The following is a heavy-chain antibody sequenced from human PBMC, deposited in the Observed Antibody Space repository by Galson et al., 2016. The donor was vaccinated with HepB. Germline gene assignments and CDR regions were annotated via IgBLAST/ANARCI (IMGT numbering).Heavy chain of an antibody. Sequence: SCKVSGGTFSTYAVSWVRQAPGKGLEWVGRIESRAVGGATQYAAPVKGRFTISRDDSKNTLFLQMNSLKIEDTAVYYCTTEIPATVVTPFDYWGQGTLVTVSS. CDR1: GGTFSTYA. D-gene: IGHD4-23*01. CDR3: TTEIPATVVTPFDY. V-gene: IGHV3-15*04. CDR2: IESRAVGGAT. J-gene: IGHJ4*02.